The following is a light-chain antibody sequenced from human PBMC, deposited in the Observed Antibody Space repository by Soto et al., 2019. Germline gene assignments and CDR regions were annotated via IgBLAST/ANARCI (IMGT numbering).Light chain of an antibody. CDR2: QDS. J-gene: IGLJ2*01. CDR1: KLGDKY. Sequence: SYELTQPPSVSVSPGQTASITCSGDKLGDKYACWYQQKTCQSPVLVIYQDSKRTSGIPERFSGSNSGNTATLTISWTQAMDEEDYYCQAWDSSTDVVFGGGTKLTVL. CDR3: QAWDSSTDVV. V-gene: IGLV3-1*01.